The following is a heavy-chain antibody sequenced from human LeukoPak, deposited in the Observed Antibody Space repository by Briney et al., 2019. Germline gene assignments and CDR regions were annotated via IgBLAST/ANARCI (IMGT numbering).Heavy chain of an antibody. Sequence: GGSLRLSCAASRFTFSSYSMNWVRQAPGKGLEWVAVISYDGSNKYYADSVKGRFTISRDNSKNTLYLQMNSLRAEDTAVYYCAKGLYSSSWRAFDYWGQGTLVTVSS. CDR2: ISYDGSNK. V-gene: IGHV3-30*18. D-gene: IGHD6-13*01. J-gene: IGHJ4*02. CDR1: RFTFSSYS. CDR3: AKGLYSSSWRAFDY.